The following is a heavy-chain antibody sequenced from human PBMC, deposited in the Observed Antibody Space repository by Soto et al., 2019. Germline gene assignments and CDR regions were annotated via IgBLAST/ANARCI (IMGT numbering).Heavy chain of an antibody. J-gene: IGHJ3*02. CDR2: INPATGSA. CDR1: GYPVTAYY. Sequence: QLHLVQSGAVVKKPGASVTVSCSASGYPVTAYYMHWVRQAPGRGLEWMGGINPATGSAKYTQTFPGRVTMTRETANSSVFMELRGRTSVDTAVFYFAIGGGVGVAGSAAFEMWGQGTLVTVSS. V-gene: IGHV1-2*02. D-gene: IGHD3-3*01. CDR3: AIGGGVGVAGSAAFEM.